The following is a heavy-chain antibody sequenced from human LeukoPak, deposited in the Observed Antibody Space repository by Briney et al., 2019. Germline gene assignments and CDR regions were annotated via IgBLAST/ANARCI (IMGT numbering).Heavy chain of an antibody. CDR3: ARLSGGSGWYRTPYYYYGMDV. CDR1: GFTFSDYY. Sequence: PGGSLRLSCAASGFTFSDYYMSWVRQAPGKGLECVSYISGVGNAIYYADSVKGRFTISRDNAKNSLYLQMNSLRVEDTAVYYCARLSGGSGWYRTPYYYYGMDVWGQGTTVTVSS. J-gene: IGHJ6*02. CDR2: ISGVGNAI. V-gene: IGHV3-11*01. D-gene: IGHD6-19*01.